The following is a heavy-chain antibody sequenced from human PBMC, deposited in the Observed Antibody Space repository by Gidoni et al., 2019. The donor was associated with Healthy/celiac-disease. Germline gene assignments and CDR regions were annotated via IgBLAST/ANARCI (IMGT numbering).Heavy chain of an antibody. CDR1: GFPVSSNY. J-gene: IGHJ3*02. CDR3: ASYSSGWYKGWAFDI. D-gene: IGHD6-19*01. Sequence: EVQLVESGGGLIQHGGSLRLPCAASGFPVSSNYMRWGRQAPGKGLEWVSVIYSGGSTYYADSVKGRFTISRDNSKNTLYLQMNSLRAEDTAVYYCASYSSGWYKGWAFDIWGQGTMVTVSS. V-gene: IGHV3-53*01. CDR2: IYSGGST.